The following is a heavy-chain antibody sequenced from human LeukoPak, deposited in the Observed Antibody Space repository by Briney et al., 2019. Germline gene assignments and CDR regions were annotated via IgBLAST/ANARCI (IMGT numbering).Heavy chain of an antibody. D-gene: IGHD6-13*01. Sequence: ASVKVSCKTSGYSFTGYYIHWVRQAPGQGLEWMGWINGHSGGTNSAQRFQGRVTMTRDTSTGTAYMELSRLRSDDTAVYYCARTLYIAAAPGGFDYWGQGTLVAVSS. CDR2: INGHSGGT. V-gene: IGHV1-2*02. CDR3: ARTLYIAAAPGGFDY. CDR1: GYSFTGYY. J-gene: IGHJ4*02.